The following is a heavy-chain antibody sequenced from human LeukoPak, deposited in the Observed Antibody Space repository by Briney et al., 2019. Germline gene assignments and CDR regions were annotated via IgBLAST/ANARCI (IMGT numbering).Heavy chain of an antibody. CDR1: GFTFSSYW. Sequence: GGSLRLSCAASGFTFSSYWMHWVRQAPGKGLVWVAVISYDGSNKYYADSVKGRFTISRDNSKNTLYLQMNSLRAEDTAVYYCANDIGEPNWYFDLWGRGTLVTVSS. CDR3: ANDIGEPNWYFDL. CDR2: ISYDGSNK. V-gene: IGHV3-30*18. D-gene: IGHD1-26*01. J-gene: IGHJ2*01.